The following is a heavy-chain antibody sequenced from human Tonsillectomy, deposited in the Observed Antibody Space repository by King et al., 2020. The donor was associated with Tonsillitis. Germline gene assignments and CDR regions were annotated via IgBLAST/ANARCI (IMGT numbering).Heavy chain of an antibody. Sequence: VQLVESGGRVVQPGRSLRLSYAASGFTFSSYAMHWVRQAPGKGLEWVAVISYDGSNKYYAESVMGRFTDSRDNSQNTLYLQMNSLRAEDTAVYYCARFRVPNAFYFWGAGTMVTVSS. CDR2: ISYDGSNK. V-gene: IGHV3-30*04. J-gene: IGHJ3*01. CDR1: GFTFSSYA. CDR3: ARFRVPNAFYF. D-gene: IGHD5/OR15-5a*01.